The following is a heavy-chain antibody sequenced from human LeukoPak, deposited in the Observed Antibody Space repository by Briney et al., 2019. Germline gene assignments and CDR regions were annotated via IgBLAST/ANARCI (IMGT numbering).Heavy chain of an antibody. Sequence: GGSLRLSCAASGFTFSGSAMSWVRQAPGEGLEWVSLICYSGANSYYTDSVRGRFTISRDNSKDTLFLQMNGLRAEDTAIYYCARDMQLSTWGLGTMVTVFS. V-gene: IGHV3-23*01. J-gene: IGHJ4*03. CDR2: ICYSGANS. CDR3: ARDMQLST. CDR1: GFTFSGSA. D-gene: IGHD3-16*02.